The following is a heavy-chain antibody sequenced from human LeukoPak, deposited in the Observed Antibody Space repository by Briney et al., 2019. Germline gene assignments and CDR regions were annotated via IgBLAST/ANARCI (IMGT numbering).Heavy chain of an antibody. CDR2: IKQDGSEK. D-gene: IGHD2-15*01. Sequence: PGGSLRLSCAASGFTFSNYWMSWVRQAPGKGLEWVANIKQDGSEKYYVDSVKGRFTISRDNAKNSLYLQMNSLRAEDTAVYYCARDSRIFPPILGYCSGGSCYSFDYWGQGTLVTVSS. CDR3: ARDSRIFPPILGYCSGGSCYSFDY. V-gene: IGHV3-7*01. J-gene: IGHJ4*02. CDR1: GFTFSNYW.